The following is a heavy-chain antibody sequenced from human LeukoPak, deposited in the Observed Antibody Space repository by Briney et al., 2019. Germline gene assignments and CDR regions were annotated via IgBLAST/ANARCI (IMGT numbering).Heavy chain of an antibody. Sequence: ASVKVSCKASGYTFTSYGISWVRQAPGQGLEWMGWISAYNGNTNYAQKLQGRVTMTTDTSTSTAYMELRSLRSDDTAVYYCARDWDPYGEEVWFDPWGQGTLVTVSS. CDR1: GYTFTSYG. CDR3: ARDWDPYGEEVWFDP. D-gene: IGHD4-17*01. J-gene: IGHJ5*02. V-gene: IGHV1-18*01. CDR2: ISAYNGNT.